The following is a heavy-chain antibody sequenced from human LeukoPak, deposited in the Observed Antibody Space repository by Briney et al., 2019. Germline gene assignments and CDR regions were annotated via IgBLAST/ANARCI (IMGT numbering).Heavy chain of an antibody. CDR2: ISPSGGST. CDR1: GYTFTSNY. V-gene: IGHV1-46*01. J-gene: IGHJ4*02. Sequence: ASVKVSCKAFGYTFTSNYMHWVRQAPGQGPEWMGVISPSGGSTTYAQKFQGRVTLTRDMSTSTVYMELSSLRSEDTAVYYCALLGGIPAADYWGQGTLVTVSS. CDR3: ALLGGIPAADY. D-gene: IGHD2-2*01.